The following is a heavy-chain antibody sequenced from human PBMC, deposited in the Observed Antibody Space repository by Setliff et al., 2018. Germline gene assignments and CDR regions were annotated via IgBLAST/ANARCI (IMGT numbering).Heavy chain of an antibody. CDR2: IYTSGTT. CDR1: GDSFNSATHY. J-gene: IGHJ5*02. CDR3: ARAGGYYGSGSYYNDGWFDP. Sequence: PSETLSLTCSVSGDSFNSATHYWGWIRQTPGKGLEWIGYIYTSGTTNYNPSLKSRVTISVDMSKKQFSLKLSSVTAADTAVYYCARAGGYYGSGSYYNDGWFDPWGQGTLVTVSS. D-gene: IGHD3-10*01. V-gene: IGHV4-61*05.